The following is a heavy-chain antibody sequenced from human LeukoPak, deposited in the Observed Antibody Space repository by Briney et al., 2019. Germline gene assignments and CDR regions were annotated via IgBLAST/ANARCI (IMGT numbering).Heavy chain of an antibody. J-gene: IGHJ5*02. CDR1: GYTFTTYY. CDR2: INPSGGST. D-gene: IGHD3-10*01. Sequence: ASLKVSCKASGYTFTTYYMQCVRQAPGQGLEWMGIINPSGGSTSYAQKFQGRVTMTRDMSTSTVYMELSSLRSEDTAVYYCARAGGSGSFNWFDPWGQRTLVTVSS. V-gene: IGHV1-46*01. CDR3: ARAGGSGSFNWFDP.